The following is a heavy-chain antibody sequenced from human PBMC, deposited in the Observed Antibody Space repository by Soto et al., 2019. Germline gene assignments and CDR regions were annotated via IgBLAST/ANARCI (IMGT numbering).Heavy chain of an antibody. Sequence: QLQLQESGPGLVKPSETLSLTCTVSGGSISSSSYYWGWIRQPPGKGLEWIGSIYYSGSTYYNPSLKSRVTISVDTSKNQFSLKLSSVTAADTAVYYCARHSNSGYGYDWGQGTLVTVSS. D-gene: IGHD5-12*01. CDR2: IYYSGST. CDR1: GGSISSSSYY. CDR3: ARHSNSGYGYD. J-gene: IGHJ4*02. V-gene: IGHV4-39*01.